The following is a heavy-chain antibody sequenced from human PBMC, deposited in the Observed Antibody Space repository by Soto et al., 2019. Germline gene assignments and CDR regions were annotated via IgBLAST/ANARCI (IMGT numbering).Heavy chain of an antibody. J-gene: IGHJ5*02. D-gene: IGHD3-22*01. CDR3: ARHLGITMIVVAGNWFDP. Sequence: SETLSLTCVVSGGSVTSYHWSWTRQFPGKGLEWIAYTAYTGNTNYNPSLKSRVTISIDTTKNQLSLKLTSMTAADTAVYYCARHLGITMIVVAGNWFDPWGQGTLVTVSS. CDR1: GGSVTSYH. V-gene: IGHV4-59*02. CDR2: TAYTGNT.